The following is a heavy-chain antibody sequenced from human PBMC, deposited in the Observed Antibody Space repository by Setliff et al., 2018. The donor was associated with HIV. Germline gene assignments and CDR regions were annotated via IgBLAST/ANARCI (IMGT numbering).Heavy chain of an antibody. D-gene: IGHD3-10*01. V-gene: IGHV1-46*01. Sequence: ASVKVSCKASGYTFTTYYIHWVRQAPGQGLEWMGILNPSEGTTSFAQKFQGRVTITRDTSASTAYMELSSLRSEDTAVYYCARPMGFGELLGDWFDPWGQGTLVTVSS. J-gene: IGHJ5*02. CDR3: ARPMGFGELLGDWFDP. CDR1: GYTFTTYY. CDR2: LNPSEGTT.